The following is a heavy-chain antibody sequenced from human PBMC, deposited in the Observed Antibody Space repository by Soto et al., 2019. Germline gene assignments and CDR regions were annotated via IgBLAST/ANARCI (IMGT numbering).Heavy chain of an antibody. D-gene: IGHD3-9*01. V-gene: IGHV1-69*01. CDR1: GGTFNSYT. CDR2: IIPIFGTA. J-gene: IGHJ2*01. CDR3: ARDLGVTGSYIWYLDL. Sequence: QVQLVQSGAEVKKPGSSVKVSCKASGGTFNSYTIHWVRQAPGQALEWMGGIIPIFGTANYAQKFQGIVTISADESTSIAYMELSSLTSDDTAVYYWARDLGVTGSYIWYLDLWGRGTLVTVSS.